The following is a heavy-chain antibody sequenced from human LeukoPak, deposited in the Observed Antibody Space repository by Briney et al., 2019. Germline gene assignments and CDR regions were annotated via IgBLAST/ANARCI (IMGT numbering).Heavy chain of an antibody. CDR3: ARASRGLRWSRSPLGDY. J-gene: IGHJ4*02. Sequence: ASVKVSCKTSGYTFTDYYIHWVRQAPGQGLEWMGIINPSGGSTSYAQKFQGRVTMTRDTSTSTVYMELSSLRSEDTAVYYCARASRGLRWSRSPLGDYWGQGTLVTVSS. CDR1: GYTFTDYY. CDR2: INPSGGST. D-gene: IGHD4-23*01. V-gene: IGHV1-46*01.